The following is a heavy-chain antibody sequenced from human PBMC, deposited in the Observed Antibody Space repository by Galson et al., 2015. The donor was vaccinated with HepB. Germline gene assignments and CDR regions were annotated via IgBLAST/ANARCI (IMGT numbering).Heavy chain of an antibody. J-gene: IGHJ5*01. V-gene: IGHV4-4*07. CDR2: IYHNGDT. CDR3: ARDGMKGEATLMDS. CDR1: GDSINNFF. Sequence: TLSLTCTVSGDSINNFFWSWLRQSAGRGLEWIGRIYHNGDTNYNPSFKSRLSMSVDMSRNQFSLELSSVTATDTAMYYCARDGMKGEATLMDSWGQGTLVTVSS. D-gene: IGHD1-26*01.